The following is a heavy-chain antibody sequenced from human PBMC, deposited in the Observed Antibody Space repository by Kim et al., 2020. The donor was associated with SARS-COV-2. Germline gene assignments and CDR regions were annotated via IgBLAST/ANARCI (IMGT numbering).Heavy chain of an antibody. CDR2: ICSGGSPI. D-gene: IGHD2-2*01. J-gene: IGHJ4*02. CDR3: ARRGSTSWTQFDY. CDR1: GFTFSDFC. Sequence: GGSLRLSCAASGFTFSDFCMTWIRQAPGKGLEWISKICSGGSPIYYAESVKGLFTISRDNGQNSLYLQMSSLRAEDTAVYYCARRGSTSWTQFDYWGQGILVTVSS. V-gene: IGHV3-11*01.